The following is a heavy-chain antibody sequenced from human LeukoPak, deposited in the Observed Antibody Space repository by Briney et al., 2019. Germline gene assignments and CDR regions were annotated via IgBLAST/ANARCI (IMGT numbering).Heavy chain of an antibody. CDR2: IIPIFGTA. D-gene: IGHD1-1*01. J-gene: IGHJ4*02. CDR1: GGTFSSYA. Sequence: GATVKVSCKASGGTFSSYAISWVRQAPGQGLEWMGGIIPIFGTANYAQKFQGRVTITADESTSTAYMELSSLRSEDTAVYYCARLLNSYFDYWGQGTLVTVSS. CDR3: ARLLNSYFDY. V-gene: IGHV1-69*13.